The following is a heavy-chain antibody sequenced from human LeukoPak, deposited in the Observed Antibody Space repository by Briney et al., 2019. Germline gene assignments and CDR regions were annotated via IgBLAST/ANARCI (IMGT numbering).Heavy chain of an antibody. J-gene: IGHJ6*02. V-gene: IGHV4-39*07. D-gene: IGHD3-10*01. CDR3: ARRLTMVRGSYYYSGMDV. CDR2: INHSGST. Sequence: SETLSLTCTVSGGSISSGDYYWSWLRQPPGKGLEWIGEINHSGSTNYNPSLKSRVTISVDTSKNQFSLKLSSVTAADTAVYYCARRLTMVRGSYYYSGMDVWGQGTTVTVSS. CDR1: GGSISSGDYY.